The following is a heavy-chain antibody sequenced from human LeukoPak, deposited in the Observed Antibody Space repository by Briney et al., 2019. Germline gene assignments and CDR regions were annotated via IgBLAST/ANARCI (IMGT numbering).Heavy chain of an antibody. J-gene: IGHJ6*03. D-gene: IGHD1-26*01. CDR1: GYTFTSYD. CDR2: MNPNSGNT. CDR3: ARGRWGLLDYYYYFMDV. Sequence: ASVKVSCKASGYTFTSYDINWVRPATGQGLEWMGWMNPNSGNTGYAHKFQGRVTMTRNTSISTAYMELSSLRSEDTAVYYCARGRWGLLDYYYYFMDVWGKGTTVTISS. V-gene: IGHV1-8*01.